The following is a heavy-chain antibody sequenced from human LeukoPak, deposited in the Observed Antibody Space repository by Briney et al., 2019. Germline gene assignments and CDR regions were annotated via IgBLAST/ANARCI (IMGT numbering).Heavy chain of an antibody. CDR2: INHSGST. D-gene: IGHD3-10*01. CDR1: GGSFSGYY. CDR3: ARVDGRYYYGSGSYSLALDAFDI. Sequence: KPSETLSLTCAVYGGSFSGYYWSWIRQPPGKGLEWIGEINHSGSTNYNPSLKSRVTISVDTSKNQFSMKLSSVTAADTAVYYCARVDGRYYYGSGSYSLALDAFDIWGQGTMVTVSS. J-gene: IGHJ3*02. V-gene: IGHV4-34*01.